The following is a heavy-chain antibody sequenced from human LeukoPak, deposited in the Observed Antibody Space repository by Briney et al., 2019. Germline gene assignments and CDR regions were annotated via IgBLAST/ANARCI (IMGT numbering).Heavy chain of an antibody. D-gene: IGHD2-21*01. CDR2: INPNSGGT. J-gene: IGHJ3*02. CDR3: AREVPTYCGGDCYLNHDAFDI. V-gene: IGHV1-2*02. Sequence: GASVKVSCKASGYTFTGYYMHWVRQAPGQGLEWMGWINPNSGGTNYAQKFQGRVTMTRDTSISTAYMELSRLRSDDTAAYYCAREVPTYCGGDCYLNHDAFDIWGQGTMVTVSS. CDR1: GYTFTGYY.